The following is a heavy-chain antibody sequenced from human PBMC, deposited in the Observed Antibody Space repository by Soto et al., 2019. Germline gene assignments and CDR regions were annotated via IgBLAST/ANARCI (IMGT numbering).Heavy chain of an antibody. D-gene: IGHD3-10*01. CDR1: GGSISSGGYY. CDR3: ATNVLLYNWLDP. J-gene: IGHJ5*02. V-gene: IGHV4-31*03. Sequence: SETLSLTCTVSGGSISSGGYYWSWIRQHPGKGLEWIGYIYYSGSTYYNPSLKSRVTISVDTSKNQFSLKLSSVTAADTAVYYCATNVLLYNWLDPWGQGTLVTVSS. CDR2: IYYSGST.